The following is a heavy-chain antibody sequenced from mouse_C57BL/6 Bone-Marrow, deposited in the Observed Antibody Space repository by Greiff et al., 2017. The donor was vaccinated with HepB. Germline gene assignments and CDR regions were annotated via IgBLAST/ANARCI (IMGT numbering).Heavy chain of an antibody. CDR1: GFTFSSYG. D-gene: IGHD1-1*01. V-gene: IGHV5-6*01. Sequence: EVQLKESGGDLVKPGGSLKLSCAASGFTFSSYGMSWVRQTPDKRLEWVATISSGGSYTYYPDSVKGRFTISRDNAKNTLYLQMSSLKSEDTAMYYCASLYYGSSYRFAYWGQGTLVTVSA. J-gene: IGHJ3*01. CDR3: ASLYYGSSYRFAY. CDR2: ISSGGSYT.